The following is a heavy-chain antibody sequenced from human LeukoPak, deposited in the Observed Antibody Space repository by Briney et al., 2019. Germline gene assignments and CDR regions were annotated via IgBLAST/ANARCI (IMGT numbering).Heavy chain of an antibody. V-gene: IGHV4-59*01. J-gene: IGHJ4*02. Sequence: SETLSLTCTVSGGSISSYYWSWIRQPPGKGLEWIGYIYYSGSTNYNPSLKSRVTISVDTSKNQFSLKLSSVTAADTAVYYCARVGGRSSWYYFDYWGQGTLVTVSS. CDR2: IYYSGST. CDR1: GGSISSYY. CDR3: ARVGGRSSWYYFDY. D-gene: IGHD6-13*01.